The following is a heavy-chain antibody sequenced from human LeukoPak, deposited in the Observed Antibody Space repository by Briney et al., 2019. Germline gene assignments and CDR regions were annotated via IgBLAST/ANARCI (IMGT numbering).Heavy chain of an antibody. D-gene: IGHD1-14*01. J-gene: IGHJ6*03. V-gene: IGHV3-64*01. CDR1: GFTFSDYA. CDR3: AKVSEPYYYYYIDV. Sequence: GGSLRLSCAASGFTFSDYAMHWVRQAPGKELEYVSAISSNGGSIHYANSVKGRFTISRDNSKNTLYLQMNSLRAEDTALYYCAKVSEPYYYYYIDVWGKGTTVTISS. CDR2: ISSNGGSI.